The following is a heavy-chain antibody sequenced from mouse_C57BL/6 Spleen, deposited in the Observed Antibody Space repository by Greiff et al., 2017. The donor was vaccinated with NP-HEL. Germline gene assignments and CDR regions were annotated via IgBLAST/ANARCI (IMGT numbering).Heavy chain of an antibody. D-gene: IGHD1-1*01. J-gene: IGHJ1*03. CDR3: ARRDYGSSYWWYFDV. CDR2: LDPSDSYT. CDR1: GYTFTSYW. V-gene: IGHV1-69*01. Sequence: QVQLQQPGAELVMPGASVKLSCKASGYTFTSYWMHWVKQRPGQGLEWIGELDPSDSYTNYNQKFKGKSTWTVDKSSSTAYMQLSSLTSEDSAVGDCARRDYGSSYWWYFDVWGTGTTVTVSS.